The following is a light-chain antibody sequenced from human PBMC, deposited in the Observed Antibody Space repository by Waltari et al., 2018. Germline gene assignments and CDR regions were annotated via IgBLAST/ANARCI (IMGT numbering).Light chain of an antibody. CDR3: QQSYTSPQFT. CDR2: AAS. CDR1: QNIGIY. Sequence: DIQMTQSPSSLSASVGDRVTITCRASQNIGIYLNWYQHKPGKAPNLLIYAASSTQSGVPSRFSGSGSVTDFTLTISNLQPADFATYYCQQSYTSPQFTFGPGTKVDIK. J-gene: IGKJ3*01. V-gene: IGKV1-39*01.